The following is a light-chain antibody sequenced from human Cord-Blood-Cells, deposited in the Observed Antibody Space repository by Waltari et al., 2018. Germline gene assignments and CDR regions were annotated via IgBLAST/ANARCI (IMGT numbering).Light chain of an antibody. Sequence: QSVLTQPPSVSGAPGQGVTISCTGSSSNIGAGYDVHWYQQLPGTAPKLPLYGNSNRPSGVPDRFSGSKSGTSASLAITGLQAEDEADYYCQSYDSSLSGYVFGTGTKVTVL. CDR2: GNS. V-gene: IGLV1-40*01. CDR1: SSNIGAGYD. CDR3: QSYDSSLSGYV. J-gene: IGLJ1*01.